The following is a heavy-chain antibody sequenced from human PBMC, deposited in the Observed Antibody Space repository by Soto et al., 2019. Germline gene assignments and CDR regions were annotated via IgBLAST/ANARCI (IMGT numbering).Heavy chain of an antibody. CDR2: INPNIGGT. J-gene: IGHJ4*02. CDR3: ARESRGGLDY. V-gene: IGHV1-2*02. CDR1: GYTFTDYY. Sequence: ASVKVSCKVSGYTFTDYYLLWVRQAPGQGLEWMGWINPNIGGTNYAQKFQGRVTMTRDTSISTAYMELSRLRFDDTAMYYCARESRGGLDYWGRGTRVSVYS. D-gene: IGHD3-10*01.